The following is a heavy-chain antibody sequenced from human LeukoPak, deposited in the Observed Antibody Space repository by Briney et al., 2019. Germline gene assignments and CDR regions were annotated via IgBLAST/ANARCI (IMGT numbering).Heavy chain of an antibody. D-gene: IGHD6-13*01. J-gene: IGHJ5*02. CDR3: ARDTMRVYSSSWYGPGALNNWFDP. Sequence: ASVKVSCKASGYTFTGYYMHWVRQAPGQGLEWMGWINPNSGGTNYAQKLQGRVTMTTDTSTSTAYMELRSLRSDDTAVYYCARDTMRVYSSSWYGPGALNNWFDPWGQGTLVTVSS. CDR1: GYTFTGYY. CDR2: INPNSGGT. V-gene: IGHV1-2*02.